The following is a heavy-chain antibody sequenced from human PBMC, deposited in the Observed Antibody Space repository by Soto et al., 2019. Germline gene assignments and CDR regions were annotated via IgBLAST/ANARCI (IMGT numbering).Heavy chain of an antibody. Sequence: SETLSLTCAVYGGSFSGYYWSWIRQPPGKGLEWIGEINHSGSTNYNPSLKSRVTISVDASKNQFSLKLSSVTAADTAVYYCARGDPSIAMVNLWGQGTLVTVSS. CDR3: ARGDPSIAMVNL. V-gene: IGHV4-34*01. CDR2: INHSGST. D-gene: IGHD5-18*01. CDR1: GGSFSGYY. J-gene: IGHJ4*02.